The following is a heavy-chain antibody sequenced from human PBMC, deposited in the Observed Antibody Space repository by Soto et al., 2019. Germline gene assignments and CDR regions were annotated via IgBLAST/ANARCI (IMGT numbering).Heavy chain of an antibody. Sequence: SGPTLVNPTQTLTLTCPFSGFSLSTSCVGVGWIRQPPGKALEWLALIYWNDDKLYSPSLRSRLTITKDTSKNQVVLTMTNMDPVDTATYYCAHRVLAEAGPNGMDVWGQGTTVTVSS. CDR3: AHRVLAEAGPNGMDV. CDR1: GFSLSTSCVG. J-gene: IGHJ6*02. CDR2: IYWNDDK. V-gene: IGHV2-5*01. D-gene: IGHD6-13*01.